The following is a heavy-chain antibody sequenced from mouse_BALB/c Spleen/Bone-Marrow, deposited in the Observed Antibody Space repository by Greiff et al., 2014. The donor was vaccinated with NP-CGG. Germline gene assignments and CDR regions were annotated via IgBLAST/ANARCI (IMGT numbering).Heavy chain of an antibody. Sequence: QVQLQQSGAELARPGASVKMSCKASGYTFTTYTIQWVKRRPGQGLEWIGHIVPSSGYTDYNQKFKDKTSLTADKSPNTAYIQLSSLTSADSAVYYCAREARTGAWFAYWGQGTLVTVSA. D-gene: IGHD4-1*01. CDR2: IVPSSGYT. V-gene: IGHV1-4*02. CDR3: AREARTGAWFAY. J-gene: IGHJ3*01. CDR1: GYTFTTYT.